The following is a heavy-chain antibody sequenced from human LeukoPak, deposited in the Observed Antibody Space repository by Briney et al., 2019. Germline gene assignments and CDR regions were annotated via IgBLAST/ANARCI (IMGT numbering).Heavy chain of an antibody. J-gene: IGHJ6*04. D-gene: IGHD5/OR15-5a*01. Sequence: SETLSLTCTVSGGSISSHYWIWIRQSPEKGLEWIGDISSSGSTGYNPSLRSRVTISLDTSKNQFSLNLSSVTAADTAVYYCARGALRGFYAFFCTDVWGKGTTVTVSS. CDR1: GGSISSHY. CDR3: ARGALRGFYAFFCTDV. CDR2: ISSSGST. V-gene: IGHV4-59*11.